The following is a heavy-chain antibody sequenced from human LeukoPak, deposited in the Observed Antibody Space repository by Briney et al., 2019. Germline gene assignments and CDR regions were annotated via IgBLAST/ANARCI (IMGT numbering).Heavy chain of an antibody. CDR1: GGSISSSSYY. Sequence: SETLSLTCNVSGGSISSSSYYWGWIRQPPGKGLEWIGSIYFSGRTYYNMSLKSRVTISIDTSKNQLSLKVNSVTAADTAVYYCARDNPYGSGTDYWGQGTLVTVSS. D-gene: IGHD3-10*01. CDR3: ARDNPYGSGTDY. CDR2: IYFSGRT. J-gene: IGHJ4*02. V-gene: IGHV4-39*07.